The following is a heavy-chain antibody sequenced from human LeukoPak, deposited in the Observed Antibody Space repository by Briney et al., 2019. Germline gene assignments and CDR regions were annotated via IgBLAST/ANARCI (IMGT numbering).Heavy chain of an antibody. CDR2: IYYSGST. Sequence: PSETLSLTCTVSGGSISSYYWNWIRQPPGKGLEWIGYIYYSGSTNYNPSLKSRVTISLDTSKNQFPLNLTSVTAADTAVYYCARFTPQGYGWGGYNRFDPWGQGTLVTVSS. CDR1: GGSISSYY. CDR3: ARFTPQGYGWGGYNRFDP. D-gene: IGHD3-16*01. V-gene: IGHV4-59*01. J-gene: IGHJ5*02.